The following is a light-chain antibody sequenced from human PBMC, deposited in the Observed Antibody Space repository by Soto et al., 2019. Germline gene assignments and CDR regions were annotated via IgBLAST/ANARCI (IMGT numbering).Light chain of an antibody. CDR2: EVS. V-gene: IGLV2-8*01. CDR3: SSYAGSNTHYV. J-gene: IGLJ1*01. Sequence: QSALTQPPSASGSPGQSVTISCTGTSSDVGGYNYVSWYQQHPGKAPKLMIYEVSKRPSGVTDRFSGSKSGNTASLTVSGLQAEDEADYYCSSYAGSNTHYVFGTGTKVTVL. CDR1: SSDVGGYNY.